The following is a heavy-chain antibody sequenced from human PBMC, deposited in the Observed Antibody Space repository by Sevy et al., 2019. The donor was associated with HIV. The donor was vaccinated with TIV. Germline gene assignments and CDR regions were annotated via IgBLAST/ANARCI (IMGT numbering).Heavy chain of an antibody. Sequence: SETLTLSCAVSGSSFSSGYYWCWSREPRGEGVEWIGTIHHSGDTYYSKAFKSRVTISVDTSKNQFSLKMRSVSAADTAIYYCARDRGAPRESDYGSVFWGQGTLVTVSS. CDR1: GSSFSSGYY. J-gene: IGHJ4*02. D-gene: IGHD4-17*01. CDR3: ARDRGAPRESDYGSVF. CDR2: IHHSGDT. V-gene: IGHV4-38-2*02.